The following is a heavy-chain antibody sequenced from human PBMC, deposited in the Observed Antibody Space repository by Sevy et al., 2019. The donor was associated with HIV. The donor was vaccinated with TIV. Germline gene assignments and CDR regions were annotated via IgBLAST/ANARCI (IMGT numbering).Heavy chain of an antibody. J-gene: IGHJ4*02. CDR3: GRSIAMEMLDY. V-gene: IGHV1-18*04. Sequence: ASVKVSCKASGYTFTSYGISWVRQAPGQGLEWMGWINGYNGDTHYAQNLQGRVTMSTDTPSSTAYMELRSLRSDDTAIYYCGRSIAMEMLDYWGQGTLVTVSS. CDR1: GYTFTSYG. D-gene: IGHD2-8*01. CDR2: INGYNGDT.